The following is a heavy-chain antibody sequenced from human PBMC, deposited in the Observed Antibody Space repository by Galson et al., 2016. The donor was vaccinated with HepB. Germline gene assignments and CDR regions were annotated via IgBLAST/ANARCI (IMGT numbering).Heavy chain of an antibody. CDR2: ITGGGSTT. D-gene: IGHD3-9*01. CDR1: GFSFSTLA. Sequence: SLRLSCAASGFSFSTLAMSWVRQAPGKGLQWVSTITGGGSTTYYADSVKGRFTISSDNSKNTLHLQMNSLRAEDTAVYYCAKRHDIFNGHHNFDYWGQGTLVTVSS. V-gene: IGHV3-23*01. CDR3: AKRHDIFNGHHNFDY. J-gene: IGHJ4*02.